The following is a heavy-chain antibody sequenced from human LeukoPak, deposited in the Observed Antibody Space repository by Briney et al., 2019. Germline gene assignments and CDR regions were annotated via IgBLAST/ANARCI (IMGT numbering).Heavy chain of an antibody. J-gene: IGHJ4*02. D-gene: IGHD6-13*01. Sequence: ASVKASCKASGYTFTYYYIHWVRQAPGQGLEWMGIINPSGGSTMYAQKFQGRVTMTRDTSTSTVYMELSSLRSEDTAVYYCARGDFLEAAAHYYFDYWGQGILVTVSS. CDR2: INPSGGST. V-gene: IGHV1-46*01. CDR3: ARGDFLEAAAHYYFDY. CDR1: GYTFTYYY.